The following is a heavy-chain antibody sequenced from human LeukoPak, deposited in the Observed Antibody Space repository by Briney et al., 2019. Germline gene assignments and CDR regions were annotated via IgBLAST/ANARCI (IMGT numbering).Heavy chain of an antibody. CDR3: AKDSPRRVGLVRANEYFQH. J-gene: IGHJ1*01. CDR2: ISYDGSNK. Sequence: AGGSLRLSCAASGFTFSSYGMHWVRQAPGKGLEWVAVISYDGSNKYYADSVKGRFTISRDNSKNTLYLQMNSLRAEDTAVYYCAKDSPRRVGLVRANEYFQHWGQGTLVTVSS. V-gene: IGHV3-30*18. D-gene: IGHD6-19*01. CDR1: GFTFSSYG.